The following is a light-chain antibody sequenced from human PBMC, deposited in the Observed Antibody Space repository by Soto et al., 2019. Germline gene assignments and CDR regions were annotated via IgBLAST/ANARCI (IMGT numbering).Light chain of an antibody. V-gene: IGKV3-20*01. CDR1: QSVSNNY. J-gene: IGKJ3*01. CDR3: QQHCGSPFT. CDR2: DAS. Sequence: EIVLTQSPGTLSLSPGERATLSCRASQSVSNNYLAWYQQKPGQAPRLLIHDASSRATGIPDRFSGSGAGTDFTLTISRLEPEDFAVYYCQQHCGSPFTFGPGTKVEIE.